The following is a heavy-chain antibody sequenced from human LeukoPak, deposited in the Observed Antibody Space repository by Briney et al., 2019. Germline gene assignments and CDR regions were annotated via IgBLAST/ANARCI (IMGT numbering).Heavy chain of an antibody. J-gene: IGHJ4*02. Sequence: GGSLRLSCAASGFTFDDYAMHWVRQAPGKGLEWVSGISWNSGTIGYADSVKGRFTISRDNAKNSLYLQMNSLRAEDTAVYYCARLVVSYDILTGYYRKTDYWGQGTLVTVSS. V-gene: IGHV3-9*01. CDR3: ARLVVSYDILTGYYRKTDY. D-gene: IGHD3-9*01. CDR2: ISWNSGTI. CDR1: GFTFDDYA.